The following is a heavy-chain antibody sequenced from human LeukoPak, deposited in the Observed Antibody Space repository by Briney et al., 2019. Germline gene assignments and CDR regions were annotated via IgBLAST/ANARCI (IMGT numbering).Heavy chain of an antibody. J-gene: IGHJ4*02. CDR3: ARHGVFSLYDY. V-gene: IGHV4-59*08. CDR1: GGSISSYY. CDR2: IYYSGST. Sequence: PSETLSLTCTVSGGSISSYYWSWIRQPPGKGLEWIGYIYYSGSTNYNPSLKSRVTISVDTSKNQFSLKLSSVTAADTAVYYCARHGVFSLYDYWGQGTLVTVSS.